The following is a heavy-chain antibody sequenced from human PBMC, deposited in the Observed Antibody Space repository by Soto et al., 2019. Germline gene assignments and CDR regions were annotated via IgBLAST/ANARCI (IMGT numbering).Heavy chain of an antibody. CDR1: GGSISSYY. Sequence: SETLSLTCTVSGGSISSYYWSWIRQPPGKGLEWIGYIYYSGSTNYNPSLKSRVTISVDTSKNQFSLKLSSVTAADTAVYYCARHYDVGYYYDSIGYYFDYWGQGTLVTVSS. CDR2: IYYSGST. D-gene: IGHD3-22*01. J-gene: IGHJ4*02. CDR3: ARHYDVGYYYDSIGYYFDY. V-gene: IGHV4-59*08.